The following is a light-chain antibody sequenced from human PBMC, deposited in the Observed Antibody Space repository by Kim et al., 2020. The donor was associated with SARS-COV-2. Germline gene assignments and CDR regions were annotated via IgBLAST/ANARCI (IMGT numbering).Light chain of an antibody. J-gene: IGLJ1*01. Sequence: GPSITISCSGSSSDIGSYEYVSWYQQHPGKAPKLLIFDVTNRPSGISSRFSGSKSGNTASLTISGLQAEDEADYYCSSYSVVSTFVFGPGTKVTVL. CDR2: DVT. CDR1: SSDIGSYEY. CDR3: SSYSVVSTFV. V-gene: IGLV2-14*03.